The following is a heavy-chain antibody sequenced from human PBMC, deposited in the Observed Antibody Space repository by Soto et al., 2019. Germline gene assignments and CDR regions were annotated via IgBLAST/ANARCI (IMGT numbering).Heavy chain of an antibody. CDR2: ISTSSTYI. CDR3: ARILRYNILAPHYGMDV. CDR1: GFTFSSHS. V-gene: IGHV3-21*01. Sequence: PGGSLRLSCAASGFTFSSHSFNWVRQAPGNGLEWVSSISTSSTYINYADSVKGRFTVSRDNAKDSLYLQMSSLRAEDTAVYYCARILRYNILAPHYGMDVWGQGTTVTVSS. J-gene: IGHJ6*02. D-gene: IGHD5-12*01.